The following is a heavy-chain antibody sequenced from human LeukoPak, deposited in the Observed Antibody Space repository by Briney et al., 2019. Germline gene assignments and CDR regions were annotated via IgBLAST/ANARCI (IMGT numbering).Heavy chain of an antibody. CDR3: ARGGAPDIVVVPAAIPYYYYYMDV. CDR2: IIPIFGTA. D-gene: IGHD2-2*01. J-gene: IGHJ6*03. V-gene: IGHV1-69*13. CDR1: GGTFSSYA. Sequence: SVKVSCKASGGTFSSYAIGWVRQAPGQGLEWMGGIIPIFGTANYAQKFQGRVTITADESTSTAYMELSSLRSEDTAVYYCARGGAPDIVVVPAAIPYYYYYMDVWGKGTTVTVSS.